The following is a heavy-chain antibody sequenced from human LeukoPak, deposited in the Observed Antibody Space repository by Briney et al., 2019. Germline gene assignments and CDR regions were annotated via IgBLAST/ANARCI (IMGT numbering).Heavy chain of an antibody. V-gene: IGHV4-59*01. D-gene: IGHD5-18*01. Sequence: SETLSLTCTVSGGSISSYYWSWIRQPPGKGLEWIGHIYYSGSTNYNPSLKSRVTISVDTSKNQFSLKLSSVTAADTAVYYCARAPSGYSYGSGWFDPWGQGTLVTVSS. CDR2: IYYSGST. CDR1: GGSISSYY. J-gene: IGHJ5*02. CDR3: ARAPSGYSYGSGWFDP.